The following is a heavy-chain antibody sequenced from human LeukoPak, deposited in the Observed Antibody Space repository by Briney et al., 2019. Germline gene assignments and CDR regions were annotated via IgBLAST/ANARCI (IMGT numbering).Heavy chain of an antibody. CDR3: ARGHSPVTTKVSYFQH. Sequence: SETLSLTCAVYGGSFSSYCLSWIRQPPGKGLEWVGDINHGGGTNYYAALKSGVTTLVDKSKNQFSLKLSSVTAADTAVYYCARGHSPVTTKVSYFQHWGQGTLVTVSS. CDR2: INHGGGT. J-gene: IGHJ1*01. D-gene: IGHD4-17*01. V-gene: IGHV4-34*01. CDR1: GGSFSSYC.